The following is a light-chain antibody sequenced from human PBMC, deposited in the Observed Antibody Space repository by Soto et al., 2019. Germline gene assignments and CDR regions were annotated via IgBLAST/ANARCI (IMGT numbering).Light chain of an antibody. CDR1: SSDVGGYNY. J-gene: IGLJ2*01. Sequence: QSALTQPASVSVSPGQSITISCTGTSSDVGGYNYVSWYQHHPGKAPKLKIYDVNNRPSGVSNRFSGSKSGNTASLTLSRLRAEDEADYYCSSYTGCSTLLVFGGWTKLTVL. V-gene: IGLV2-14*03. CDR3: SSYTGCSTLLV. CDR2: DVN.